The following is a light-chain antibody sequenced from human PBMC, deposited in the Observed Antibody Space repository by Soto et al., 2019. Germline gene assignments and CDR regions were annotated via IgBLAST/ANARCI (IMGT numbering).Light chain of an antibody. Sequence: IRMTHAPGTLSVSPGERATLSCRASQSVGTKLAWYQQKPGQVPRLLIYHVSSRATGVPARFSGSGSGTDFTLTISSLQSEDFAVYYCQQYNNWPPTFGQGTRLEI. J-gene: IGKJ5*01. CDR1: QSVGTK. V-gene: IGKV3-15*01. CDR2: HVS. CDR3: QQYNNWPPT.